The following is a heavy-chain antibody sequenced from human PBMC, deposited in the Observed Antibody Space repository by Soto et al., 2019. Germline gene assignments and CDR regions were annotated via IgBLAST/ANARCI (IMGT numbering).Heavy chain of an antibody. CDR2: IDYSGSA. Sequence: PSETLSLTCTVSGGSISSGDQYWTWIRQPPGKGLEWIGYIDYSGSAFYNPSLKSRLFISVGPSMNQFSLRLTSVTAPDTAVYCARHRDHVSESSGRIDSWGRGILVTVS. CDR3: ARHRDHVSESSGRIDS. V-gene: IGHV4-30-4*01. J-gene: IGHJ4*02. D-gene: IGHD3-22*01. CDR1: GGSISSGDQY.